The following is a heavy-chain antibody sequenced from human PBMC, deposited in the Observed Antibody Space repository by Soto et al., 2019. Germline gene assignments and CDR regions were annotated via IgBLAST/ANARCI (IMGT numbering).Heavy chain of an antibody. V-gene: IGHV1-3*05. J-gene: IGHJ4*02. CDR1: GYTFTSYA. D-gene: IGHD6-19*01. Sequence: QVQLVQSGAEEKKPGASVKVSCKASGYTFTSYAMHWVRQAPGQRLEWMGWINAGNGNTKYSQKFQGRVTITRDTSASTAHMELSSLRSEDTAVYYGARGSGWHPPVDYWGQGTLVTVSS. CDR2: INAGNGNT. CDR3: ARGSGWHPPVDY.